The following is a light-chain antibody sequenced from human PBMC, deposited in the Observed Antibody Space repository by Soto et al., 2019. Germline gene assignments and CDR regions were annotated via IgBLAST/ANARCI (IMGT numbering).Light chain of an antibody. J-gene: IGLJ2*01. Sequence: QSALTQPPSASGSPGQSVTISCTGTSNDVGNYNYVSWYRQHPGKAPKPMTYEVSKRPSGVPDRFSGSKSGNTASLTVSGLQAEDEADYYCSSYAGSNGVIFGGGTKLTVL. CDR3: SSYAGSNGVI. CDR2: EVS. V-gene: IGLV2-8*01. CDR1: SNDVGNYNY.